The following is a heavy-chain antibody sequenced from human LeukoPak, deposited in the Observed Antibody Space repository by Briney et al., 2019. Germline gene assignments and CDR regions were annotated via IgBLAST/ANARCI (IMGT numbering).Heavy chain of an antibody. J-gene: IGHJ4*02. D-gene: IGHD3-22*01. CDR2: IIPIFGTT. CDR3: ARGGYYDSSGYYD. CDR1: GYTFTSYD. V-gene: IGHV1-69*06. Sequence: ASVKVSCKASGYTFTSYDINWVRQAPGQGLEWMGGIIPIFGTTSYAQKFQGRVTITADKSTSTAYMELSSLRSEDTAVYYCARGGYYDSSGYYDWGQGTLVTVSS.